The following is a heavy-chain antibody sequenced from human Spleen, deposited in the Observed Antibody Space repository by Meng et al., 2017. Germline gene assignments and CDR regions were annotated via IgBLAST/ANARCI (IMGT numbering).Heavy chain of an antibody. CDR1: GYTFTSYY. V-gene: IGHV1-46*01. D-gene: IGHD6-13*01. Sequence: ASVKVSCKASGYTFTSYYMHWVRQAPGQGLEWMGIINPSGGSTSYAQKFQGRVTMTRDTSTSTVYMELSSLRSEDTAVYYCAREALAAADTKLQFYGMDVWGQGTTVTVSS. J-gene: IGHJ6*02. CDR2: INPSGGST. CDR3: AREALAAADTKLQFYGMDV.